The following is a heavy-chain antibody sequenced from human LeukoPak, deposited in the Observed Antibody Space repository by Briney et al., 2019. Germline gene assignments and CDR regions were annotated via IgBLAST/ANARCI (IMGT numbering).Heavy chain of an antibody. J-gene: IGHJ6*03. V-gene: IGHV1-69*06. CDR3: ARCDFWSGYPIYYYYYYMDV. Sequence: GASVKVSCKASGGTFSSYAISWVRQAPGQGLEWKGGIIPIFGTANYAQKFQGRVTITADKSTSTAYMELSSLRSEDTAVYYCARCDFWSGYPIYYYYYYMDVWGKGTTVTVSS. CDR1: GGTFSSYA. D-gene: IGHD3-3*01. CDR2: IIPIFGTA.